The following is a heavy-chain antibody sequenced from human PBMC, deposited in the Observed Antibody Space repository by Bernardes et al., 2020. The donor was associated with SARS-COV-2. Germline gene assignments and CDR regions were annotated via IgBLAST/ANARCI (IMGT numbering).Heavy chain of an antibody. J-gene: IGHJ4*02. CDR2: ISGSGDST. D-gene: IGHD3-10*01. Sequence: GGSLRLSCAASGFTFSSYAMNWVRQAPEKGLEWVSAISGSGDSTYYADSVKGRFTISRDNSKNTLYLQMNSLRAEDTAVYYCAKSNSGSYTWGQGTLVTVSS. CDR1: GFTFSSYA. V-gene: IGHV3-23*01. CDR3: AKSNSGSYT.